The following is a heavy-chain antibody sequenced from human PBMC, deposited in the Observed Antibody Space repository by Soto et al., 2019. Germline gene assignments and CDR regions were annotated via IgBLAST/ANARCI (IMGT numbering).Heavy chain of an antibody. Sequence: PSETLSLTCTVSGGSISSGDYYWSWIRQPPGKGLEWIGYIYYSGSTYYNPSLKSRVTISVDTSKNQFSLKLSSVTAADTAVYYCARAWGTTLGSGYFDYWGQGTLVTVSS. J-gene: IGHJ4*02. D-gene: IGHD3-16*01. CDR1: GGSISSGDYY. CDR3: ARAWGTTLGSGYFDY. V-gene: IGHV4-30-4*01. CDR2: IYYSGST.